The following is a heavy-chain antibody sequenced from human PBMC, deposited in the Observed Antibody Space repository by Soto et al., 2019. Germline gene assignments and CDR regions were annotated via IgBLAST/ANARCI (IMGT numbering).Heavy chain of an antibody. Sequence: GKGLEWVSAISGSGGSTYYADSVKGRFTISRDNSKNTLYLQMNSLRAEDTAVYYCAKDRLFLTRAGYSSSWGQGTLVTVSS. J-gene: IGHJ4*02. CDR2: ISGSGGST. CDR3: AKDRLFLTRAGYSSS. V-gene: IGHV3-23*01. D-gene: IGHD6-13*01.